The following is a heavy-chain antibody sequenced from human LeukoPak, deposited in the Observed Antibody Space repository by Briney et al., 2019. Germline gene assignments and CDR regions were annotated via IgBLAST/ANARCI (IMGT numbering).Heavy chain of an antibody. CDR1: GYTFTSYY. J-gene: IGHJ5*02. CDR2: INPSGGST. Sequence: ASVKVSCKASGYTFTSYYMHWVRQAPGQGLEWMGIINPSGGSTSYAQKFQGRVTMTRDTSSSTVYMELSSLRSEDTAVYYCARSEWLVRGWFDPWGQGTLVTVSS. CDR3: ARSEWLVRGWFDP. D-gene: IGHD6-19*01. V-gene: IGHV1-46*01.